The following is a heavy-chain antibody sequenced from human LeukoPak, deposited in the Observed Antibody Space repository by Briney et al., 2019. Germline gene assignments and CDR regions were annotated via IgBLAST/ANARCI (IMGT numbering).Heavy chain of an antibody. J-gene: IGHJ4*02. CDR1: GFTFSSYS. CDR3: ARSENYYGSGGGFFDY. V-gene: IGHV3-21*01. Sequence: PGGSLRLSCAASGFTFSSYSMNWVRQAPGKGLEWVSSFSSSSTYIYYADSVKGRFTISRDNAKNSLYLQMNSLRAEDTAVYYCARSENYYGSGGGFFDYWGQGTLVTVSS. D-gene: IGHD3-10*01. CDR2: FSSSSTYI.